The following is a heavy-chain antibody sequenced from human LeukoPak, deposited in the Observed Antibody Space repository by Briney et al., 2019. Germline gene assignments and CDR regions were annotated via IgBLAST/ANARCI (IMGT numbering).Heavy chain of an antibody. V-gene: IGHV4-39*07. D-gene: IGHD1-26*01. CDR3: ARGVNSGYFDY. CDR1: GGSISSSSYY. J-gene: IGHJ4*02. Sequence: SETLSLTCTVSGGSISSSSYYWGWIRQPPGKGLEWIGSNYYSGSTNYNPSLKSRVTISVDTSKNQFSLKLTSVTAADTAVYYCARGVNSGYFDYCGQGTLVTVSS. CDR2: NYYSGST.